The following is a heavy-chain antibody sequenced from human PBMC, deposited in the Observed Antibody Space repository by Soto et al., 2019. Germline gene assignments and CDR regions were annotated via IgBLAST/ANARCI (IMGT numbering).Heavy chain of an antibody. J-gene: IGHJ6*02. CDR1: GFTFSSYW. D-gene: IGHD3-9*01. CDR3: ARDDYEILTGHYGMDV. V-gene: IGHV3-7*01. Sequence: GGSLRLSCAASGFTFSSYWMSWVRQAPGKGLEWVANIKQDGSEKYYVDSVKGRFTISRDNAKNSLYLQMNSLRAEDTAVYYCARDDYEILTGHYGMDVWGQGTTVTVSS. CDR2: IKQDGSEK.